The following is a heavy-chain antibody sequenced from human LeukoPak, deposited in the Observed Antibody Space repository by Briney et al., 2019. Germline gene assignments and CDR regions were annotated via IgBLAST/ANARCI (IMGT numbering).Heavy chain of an antibody. Sequence: GGTLRLSCAASGFTFSSYGMSWVRQAPGKGLEWVSAISGSGGSTYYADSVKGRFTISRDNSKNTLHLQMSSLRAEDTAVYYCAKVGASEWSIVLGPIKYWGQGTLVSVSP. CDR3: AKVGASEWSIVLGPIKY. J-gene: IGHJ4*02. CDR1: GFTFSSYG. V-gene: IGHV3-23*01. D-gene: IGHD2-8*01. CDR2: ISGSGGST.